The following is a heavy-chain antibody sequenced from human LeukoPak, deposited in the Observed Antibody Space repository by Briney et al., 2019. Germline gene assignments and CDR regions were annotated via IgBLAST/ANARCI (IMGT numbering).Heavy chain of an antibody. CDR1: GFTSTTYA. CDR3: AKAVASGRSFDY. Sequence: PGGSLRLSCAASGFTSTTYAMSGVRQAPGRGLEWVSAISGNGTYIYYADSVRGRFTVSRDNSKNTLYLQMNSLRGEDTAVYYCAKAVASGRSFDYWAQGTLVTVSS. CDR2: ISGNGTYI. J-gene: IGHJ4*02. V-gene: IGHV3-23*01. D-gene: IGHD6-19*01.